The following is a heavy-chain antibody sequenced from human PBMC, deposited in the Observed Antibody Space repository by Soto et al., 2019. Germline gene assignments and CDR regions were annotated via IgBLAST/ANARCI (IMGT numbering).Heavy chain of an antibody. CDR3: ARGLYYYDSSGYYSP. V-gene: IGHV3-7*01. Sequence: PGGSLRLSCTASGFTFSDYWMSWVRQAPGKGLEWVADIKQDGEKTYYVASVKGRFTISRDNAEKSLHLQMNSLTAEDTAVYYCARGLYYYDSSGYYSPWGQGTLVTVSS. D-gene: IGHD3-22*01. CDR1: GFTFSDYW. CDR2: IKQDGEKT. J-gene: IGHJ5*02.